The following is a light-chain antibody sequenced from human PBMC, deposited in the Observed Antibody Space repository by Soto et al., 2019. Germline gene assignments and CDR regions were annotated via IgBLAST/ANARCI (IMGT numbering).Light chain of an antibody. Sequence: QSVLTQPPSASGSPGQSVTISCTGTRSDVGGYNYVSWYQQHPGKAPKLMIYEVSKRPSGVPDRFSGSKSGNTASLTVSGLQPEDEANYYCSSYAGSNILVFGGGTKLTVL. CDR3: SSYAGSNILV. J-gene: IGLJ2*01. CDR2: EVS. CDR1: RSDVGGYNY. V-gene: IGLV2-8*01.